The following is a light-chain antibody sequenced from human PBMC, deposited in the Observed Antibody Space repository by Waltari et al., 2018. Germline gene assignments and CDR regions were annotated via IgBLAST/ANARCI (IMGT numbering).Light chain of an antibody. V-gene: IGKV3-11*01. Sequence: VLTQSPATLSLSAGERDTLSCRASQSVFNYLAWYQQKRGQAPRLLIYDTSKRATGIPARFSGSGSGTDFTLTISNLEADDFALYYCQQGSILPLTFGGGTKVEIK. CDR3: QQGSILPLT. CDR1: QSVFNY. CDR2: DTS. J-gene: IGKJ4*01.